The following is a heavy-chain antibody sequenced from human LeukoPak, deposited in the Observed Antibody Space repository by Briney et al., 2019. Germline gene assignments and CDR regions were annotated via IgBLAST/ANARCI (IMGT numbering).Heavy chain of an antibody. CDR2: ISWNSGTI. Sequence: GGSLRLSCAASGFTFDDYAMHWVRQAPGKGLEWVSGISWNSGTIGYADSVKGRFTISRDNAKNSLYLQMNSLRAEDTAVYYCAKDFSILSTIPYYFDYWGQGTLVTVSS. D-gene: IGHD5/OR15-5a*01. J-gene: IGHJ4*02. CDR3: AKDFSILSTIPYYFDY. V-gene: IGHV3-9*01. CDR1: GFTFDDYA.